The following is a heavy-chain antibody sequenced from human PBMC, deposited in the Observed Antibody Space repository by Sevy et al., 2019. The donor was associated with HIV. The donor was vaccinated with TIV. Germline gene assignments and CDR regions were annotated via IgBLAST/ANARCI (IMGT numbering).Heavy chain of an antibody. CDR3: AKTYYDSGSYPNSYYGMDV. V-gene: IGHV3-30*18. J-gene: IGHJ6*02. CDR2: ISYDGSNK. D-gene: IGHD3-10*01. Sequence: GGSLRLSCAASEFTFSSYAMHWVRQAPGKGLEWVAIISYDGSNKYHADSVKGRFTISRDNSENTLYLQMYSLRAEDTAVYYCAKTYYDSGSYPNSYYGMDVCGQGTTVTVSS. CDR1: EFTFSSYA.